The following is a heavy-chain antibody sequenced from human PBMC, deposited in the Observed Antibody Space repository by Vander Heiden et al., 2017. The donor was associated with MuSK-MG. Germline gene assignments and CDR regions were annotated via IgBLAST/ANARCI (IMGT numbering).Heavy chain of an antibody. CDR3: ARAGPNTFGVFAD. Sequence: QVQLQESGPGLVQPSQTLSLTCTVSGGSISSGTYYWSWIRQPAGKGLEWIGRIYTSGSTNYNPSLKSRVTISVDTSKNQFSLKLSSVTAADTAVYYCARAGPNTFGVFADWGQGTLVTVSS. J-gene: IGHJ4*02. CDR1: GGSISSGTYY. D-gene: IGHD3-16*01. V-gene: IGHV4-61*02. CDR2: IYTSGST.